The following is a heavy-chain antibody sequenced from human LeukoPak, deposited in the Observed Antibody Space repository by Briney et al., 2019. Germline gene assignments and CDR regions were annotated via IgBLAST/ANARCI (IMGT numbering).Heavy chain of an antibody. J-gene: IGHJ4*02. Sequence: PGGSLRLSCAASGFTFSSYWMSWVRQAPGKGLEWVANIKQDGSEKYYVDSVKGRFTISRDNAKNSLYLQMSSLRAEDTAVYYCARDRPGVITTRLDYWGQGTLVTVSS. CDR3: ARDRPGVITTRLDY. D-gene: IGHD3-22*01. V-gene: IGHV3-7*01. CDR1: GFTFSSYW. CDR2: IKQDGSEK.